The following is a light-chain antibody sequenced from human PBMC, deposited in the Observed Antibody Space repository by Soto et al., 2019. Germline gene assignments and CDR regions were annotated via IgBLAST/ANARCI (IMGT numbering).Light chain of an antibody. CDR3: SSYTSSSTPVV. Sequence: QSALTQPASVSGSPGQSITISCTGTSSDVGGYNYVSWYQQHPGKAPKLMIYEVSKRPSGVSHRFSGSKSGNTASLTISGLQAEDEADYYGSSYTSSSTPVVFGGGTKLTVL. CDR1: SSDVGGYNY. V-gene: IGLV2-14*01. J-gene: IGLJ2*01. CDR2: EVS.